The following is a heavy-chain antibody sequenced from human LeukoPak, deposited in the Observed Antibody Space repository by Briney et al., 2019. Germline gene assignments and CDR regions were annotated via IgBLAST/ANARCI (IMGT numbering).Heavy chain of an antibody. V-gene: IGHV3-30*02. J-gene: IGHJ1*01. D-gene: IGHD6-13*01. CDR3: AKDRNAAAGTWEYFQH. Sequence: GGSLRLSCAASGFTFSSYEMNWVRQAPGKGLEWVAFIRYDGSNKYYADSVKGRFTISRDNSKNTLYLQMNSLRAEDTAVYYCAKDRNAAAGTWEYFQHWGQGTLVTVSS. CDR2: IRYDGSNK. CDR1: GFTFSSYE.